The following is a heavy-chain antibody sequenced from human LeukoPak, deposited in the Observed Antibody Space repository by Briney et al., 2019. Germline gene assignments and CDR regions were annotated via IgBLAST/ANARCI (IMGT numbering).Heavy chain of an antibody. V-gene: IGHV1-2*02. Sequence: ASVKVSCKASGYTFTGYYMHWVRQAPGQGLGWMGWINPNSGGTNYAQKFQGRVTMTRDTSISTAYMELSRLRSDDTAVYYCARGPLRAVAVTTFDYWGQGTLVTVSS. CDR2: INPNSGGT. CDR1: GYTFTGYY. D-gene: IGHD6-19*01. J-gene: IGHJ4*02. CDR3: ARGPLRAVAVTTFDY.